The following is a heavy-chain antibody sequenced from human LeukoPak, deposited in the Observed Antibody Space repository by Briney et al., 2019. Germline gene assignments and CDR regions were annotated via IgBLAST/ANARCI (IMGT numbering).Heavy chain of an antibody. J-gene: IGHJ4*02. D-gene: IGHD1-7*01. CDR1: GGSFSTYY. Sequence: SETLSLTCTVSGGSFSTYYWSWIRQSPGKGLEWIGFVYYSGSTKDNPSLTSRVTMSIDTSKNQFSLKLSSVTAADTAVYFCARGFGTYSDCYFDSWGQGTLVTVSS. CDR2: VYYSGST. CDR3: ARGFGTYSDCYFDS. V-gene: IGHV4-59*13.